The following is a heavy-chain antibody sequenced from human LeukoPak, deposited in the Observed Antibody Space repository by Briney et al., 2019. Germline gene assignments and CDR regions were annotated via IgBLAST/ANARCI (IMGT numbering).Heavy chain of an antibody. J-gene: IGHJ5*02. D-gene: IGHD2-8*01. V-gene: IGHV3-21*01. CDR2: ISSGSSYI. CDR1: AFTFSSYS. CDR3: ARDGPKYCSNGVCYAPVDP. Sequence: GGSLRLSCAASAFTFSSYSMNWVRQAPGKGLEWVSSISSGSSYIYYADSVKGRFTISRDNGKNSLYLQMNSLRAEDTAVYYCARDGPKYCSNGVCYAPVDPWGQGTLVTVSS.